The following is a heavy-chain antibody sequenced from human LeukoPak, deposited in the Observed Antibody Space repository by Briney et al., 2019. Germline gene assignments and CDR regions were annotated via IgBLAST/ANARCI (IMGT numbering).Heavy chain of an antibody. D-gene: IGHD2-8*01. V-gene: IGHV5-51*01. CDR2: IYPGGSDT. CDR1: GYSFTSYW. J-gene: IGHJ6*02. Sequence: GESLKISCKGSGYSFTSYWIGWVRQMPGKGLEWMGIIYPGGSDTRYSPSFQGQVTISADKSISTAYLQWSSLKASDTAMYYCARLVYDAYYYYYYGMDVWGQGTTVTVSS. CDR3: ARLVYDAYYYYYYGMDV.